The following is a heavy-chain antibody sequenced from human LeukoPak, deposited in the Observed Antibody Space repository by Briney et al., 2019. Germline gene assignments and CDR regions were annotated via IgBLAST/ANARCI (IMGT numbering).Heavy chain of an antibody. CDR1: GYTLTSYY. V-gene: IGHV1-46*01. J-gene: IGHJ4*02. D-gene: IGHD6-13*01. Sequence: ASVKVSCKASGYTLTSYYMHWVRQAPGQGLEWMGIINPSGGSTSYAQKFQGRVTMTRDMSTSTVYMELSSLRSEDTAVYYCASAGIAMTFDYWGQGTLVTVSS. CDR3: ASAGIAMTFDY. CDR2: INPSGGST.